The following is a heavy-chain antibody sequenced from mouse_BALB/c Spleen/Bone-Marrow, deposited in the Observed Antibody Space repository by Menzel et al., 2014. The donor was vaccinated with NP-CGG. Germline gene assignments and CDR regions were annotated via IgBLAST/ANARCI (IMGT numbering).Heavy chain of an antibody. Sequence: SGAELMKPGASVKISCKATGYTFSSYWIEWVKQRPGHGLEGIGEILPGSGSNKYNEKFKGKATFTADTSSNTAYMQLSSLTSEDSAVYYCATARATSYYGMDYWGQGTSVTVSS. CDR2: ILPGSGSN. V-gene: IGHV1-9*01. CDR1: GYTFSSYW. CDR3: ATARATSYYGMDY. D-gene: IGHD3-1*01. J-gene: IGHJ4*01.